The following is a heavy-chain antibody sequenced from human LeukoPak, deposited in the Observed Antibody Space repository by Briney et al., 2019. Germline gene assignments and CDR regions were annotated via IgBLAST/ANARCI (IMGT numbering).Heavy chain of an antibody. D-gene: IGHD2-15*01. J-gene: IGHJ3*02. CDR1: GFTVSSNYA. Sequence: GGSLRLSCAASGFTVSSNYAMTWVRQAPGKGPEWLAFIGHDGNYKHYGDSVRGRFTISRVNSKNTVYLEMDSLRADDTALYRCAKDLSYSYDIWGQGTKVTVSS. CDR2: IGHDGNYK. V-gene: IGHV3-30*02. CDR3: AKDLSYSYDI.